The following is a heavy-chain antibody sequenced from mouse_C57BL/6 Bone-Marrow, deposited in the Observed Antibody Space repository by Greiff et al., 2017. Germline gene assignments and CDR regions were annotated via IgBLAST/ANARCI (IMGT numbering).Heavy chain of an antibody. CDR3: TDWDVWFAY. D-gene: IGHD4-1*01. Sequence: QVQLKESGAELVRPGASVTLSCKASGYTFTDYEMHWVKQTPVHGLEWIGAIAPETGGTAYNQKFKGKAILTADKSSSTAYMELRSLTSEDSAVYYCTDWDVWFAYWGQGTLVTVSA. CDR1: GYTFTDYE. V-gene: IGHV1-15*01. CDR2: IAPETGGT. J-gene: IGHJ3*01.